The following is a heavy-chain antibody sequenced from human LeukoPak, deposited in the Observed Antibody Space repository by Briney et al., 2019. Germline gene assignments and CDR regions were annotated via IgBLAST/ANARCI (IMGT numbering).Heavy chain of an antibody. CDR2: ISGSGGST. V-gene: IGHV3-23*01. CDR1: GFTFSSYA. D-gene: IGHD2-2*03. Sequence: QTGGSLRLFCAASGFTFSSYAMSWVRQAPGKGLEWVSAISGSGGSTYYADSVKGRFTISRDNSKNTLYLQMNSLRAEDTAVYYCAKVPWIDYYYGMDVWGQGTTVTVAS. J-gene: IGHJ6*02. CDR3: AKVPWIDYYYGMDV.